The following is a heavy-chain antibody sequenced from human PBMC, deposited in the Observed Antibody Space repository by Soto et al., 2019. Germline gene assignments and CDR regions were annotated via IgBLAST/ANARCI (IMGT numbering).Heavy chain of an antibody. J-gene: IGHJ6*02. Sequence: ASVKVSCKASGYTFTGHYMHWVRQAPGQGLEWMGWINPNSGGTNYAQKFQGWVTMTRDTFISTAYMELSRLRSDDTAVYYCARAISDRGGYYTTDYYYYGMDVWGQGTTVTVSS. CDR1: GYTFTGHY. D-gene: IGHD3-3*01. CDR3: ARAISDRGGYYTTDYYYYGMDV. V-gene: IGHV1-2*04. CDR2: INPNSGGT.